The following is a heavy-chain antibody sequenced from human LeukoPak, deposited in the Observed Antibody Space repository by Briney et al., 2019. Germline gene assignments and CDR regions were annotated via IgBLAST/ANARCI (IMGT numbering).Heavy chain of an antibody. CDR1: GGSISSYY. J-gene: IGHJ4*02. CDR2: IFFGGSS. Sequence: SETLSLTCTVSGGSISSYYWSWIRQPPGEGLEWIGNIFFGGSSYYNPSLKSRVTMSLDTSKNQFSLKLSSVTAADTAIYYCARDLFTVTAVWGQGTLVTVSS. D-gene: IGHD2-21*02. V-gene: IGHV4-59*04. CDR3: ARDLFTVTAV.